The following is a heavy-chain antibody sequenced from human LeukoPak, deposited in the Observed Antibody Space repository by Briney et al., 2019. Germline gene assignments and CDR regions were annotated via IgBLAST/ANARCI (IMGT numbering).Heavy chain of an antibody. Sequence: SETLSLTCAVYGGSFSGYYWSWIRQPPGKGLEWIGEINHSGSTNYNPSLKSRVTISVDTPKNQFSLKLSPVTAADTAVYYCARRQGNWHYFDYWGQGTLVTVSS. D-gene: IGHD1-1*01. CDR2: INHSGST. CDR1: GGSFSGYY. J-gene: IGHJ4*02. V-gene: IGHV4-34*01. CDR3: ARRQGNWHYFDY.